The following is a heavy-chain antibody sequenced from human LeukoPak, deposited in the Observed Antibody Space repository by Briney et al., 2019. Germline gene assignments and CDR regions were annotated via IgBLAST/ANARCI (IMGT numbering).Heavy chain of an antibody. CDR3: AKGEANYDFWSGYLASFDY. CDR2: ISGSGGST. CDR1: GFTFSSYA. D-gene: IGHD3-3*01. J-gene: IGHJ4*02. V-gene: IGHV3-23*01. Sequence: GGSLRLSCAASGFTFSSYAMSWVRQAPGKGLEWVSAISGSGGSTYYADSVKGRFTISRDNSKNTLYLQMNSLRAEDTAVYYCAKGEANYDFWSGYLASFDYWGQGTLVTVSS.